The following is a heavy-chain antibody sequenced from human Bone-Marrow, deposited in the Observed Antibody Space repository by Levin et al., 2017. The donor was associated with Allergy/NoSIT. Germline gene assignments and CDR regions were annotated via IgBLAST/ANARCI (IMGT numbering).Heavy chain of an antibody. CDR2: ISSDGGST. CDR3: ARDPYSGSSVVFRGFWLDP. V-gene: IGHV3-74*01. J-gene: IGHJ5*02. D-gene: IGHD5-12*01. Sequence: PGGSLRLSCAASGFPLSDYWMYWVRQVPGKGLEWVSRISSDGGSTSYADSVRGRFTISRDNAKNTLYLQMNSLRADDTAVYYCARDPYSGSSVVFRGFWLDPWGQGTLVTVSS. CDR1: GFPLSDYW.